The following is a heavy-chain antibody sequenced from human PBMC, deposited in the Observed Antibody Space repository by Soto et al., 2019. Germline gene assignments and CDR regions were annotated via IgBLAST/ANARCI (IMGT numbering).Heavy chain of an antibody. CDR2: IYYSGST. D-gene: IGHD2-2*01. CDR1: GGSISSYY. CDR3: ARDNKVFVVVPAVYFED. J-gene: IGHJ4*02. Sequence: PETLSLTCTVSGGSISSYYWSWIRQPPGKGLEWIGYIYYSGSTNYNPSLKSRVTISVDTSKKQFSLKLSSVTAAGTAVYYCARDNKVFVVVPAVYFEDWGQGTLVTVSS. V-gene: IGHV4-59*01.